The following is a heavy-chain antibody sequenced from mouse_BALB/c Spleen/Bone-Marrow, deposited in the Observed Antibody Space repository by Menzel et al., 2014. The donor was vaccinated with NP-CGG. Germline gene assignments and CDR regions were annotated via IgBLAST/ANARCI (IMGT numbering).Heavy chain of an antibody. V-gene: IGHV2-6*02. J-gene: IGHJ4*01. CDR3: ARSSPTTWAMDY. D-gene: IGHD2-12*01. CDR2: IWSDGST. CDR1: GFSLTSYG. Sequence: QVHVKQSGPGLVAPSQTLSITCTVSGFSLTSYGLHWVRQPPGKGLEWLVVIWSDGSTTYNSALKSRLSISKDNSKSQVFLKMNSLQTDDTAMYYCARSSPTTWAMDYWGQGTSVTVSS.